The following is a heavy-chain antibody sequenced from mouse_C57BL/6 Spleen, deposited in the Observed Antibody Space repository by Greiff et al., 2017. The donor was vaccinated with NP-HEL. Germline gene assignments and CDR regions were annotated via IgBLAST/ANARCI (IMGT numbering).Heavy chain of an antibody. D-gene: IGHD2-3*01. Sequence: EVKVVESGGGLVKPGGSLKLSCAASGFTFSDYGMHWVRQAPEKGLEWVAYISSGSSTIYYADTVKGRFTISRDNAKNTLFLQMTSLRSEDTAMYYCARRDGDPHWYFDVWGTGTTVTVSS. CDR1: GFTFSDYG. V-gene: IGHV5-17*01. J-gene: IGHJ1*03. CDR3: ARRDGDPHWYFDV. CDR2: ISSGSSTI.